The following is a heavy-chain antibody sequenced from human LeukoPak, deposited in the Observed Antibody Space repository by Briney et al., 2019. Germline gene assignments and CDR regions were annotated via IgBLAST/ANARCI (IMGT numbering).Heavy chain of an antibody. J-gene: IGHJ6*03. CDR3: ARLGSYYFYYYYMDV. Sequence: GGSLTLSCAASGFTVSNYWMNWVRQAPGEWLEWVANINQDGSEKYYVDSVKGRFTISRDNAKNSLYLQINSLRAEDTAVYYCARLGSYYFYYYYMDVWGKGTTVTISS. CDR2: INQDGSEK. V-gene: IGHV3-7*01. CDR1: GFTVSNYW. D-gene: IGHD1-26*01.